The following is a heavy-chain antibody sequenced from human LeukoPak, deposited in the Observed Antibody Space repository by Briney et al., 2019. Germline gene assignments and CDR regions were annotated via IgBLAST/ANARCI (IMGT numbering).Heavy chain of an antibody. D-gene: IGHD4-17*01. CDR1: GFTFSSYG. CDR2: IWHDGTNK. CDR3: ARGEATSGDYEATYDFDF. Sequence: GGSLRLSCAASGFTFSSYGMHWVRQAPGKGLEWVATIWHDGTNKYYADSLKGRITISRDNSKNTLYLQINSLRAEDTAVYYCARGEATSGDYEATYDFDFWGPGTLVTVSS. J-gene: IGHJ4*02. V-gene: IGHV3-33*01.